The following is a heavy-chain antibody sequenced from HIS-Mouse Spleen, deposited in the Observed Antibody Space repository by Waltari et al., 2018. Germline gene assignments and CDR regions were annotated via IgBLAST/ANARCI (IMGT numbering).Heavy chain of an antibody. CDR3: AKASSGWLDY. J-gene: IGHJ4*02. CDR2: ISYDGSNK. Sequence: QVQLVESGGGVVQPGRSLRLACEASGVTCSSEGMHGVRQAPGTGVEWVAVISYDGSNKYYADSVKGRFTISRDNSKNTLYLQMNSLRAEDTAVYYCAKASSGWLDYWGQGTLVTVSS. D-gene: IGHD6-19*01. CDR1: GVTCSSEG. V-gene: IGHV3-30*18.